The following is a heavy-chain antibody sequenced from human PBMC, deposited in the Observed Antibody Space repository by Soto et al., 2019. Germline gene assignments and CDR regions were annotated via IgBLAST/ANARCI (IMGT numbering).Heavy chain of an antibody. V-gene: IGHV1-18*01. CDR3: ARGRYGDY. CDR1: GYCFTTYG. Sequence: QVHLVQSGAEVQKPGASVKVSCKGSGYCFTTYGITWVRQAPGQGLEWMAWISAHNGNANYAQKLQGRVTVTRDTSTSTAYMERRSLRSDDTAVYYCARGRYGDYWGQGALVTVSS. D-gene: IGHD1-1*01. CDR2: ISAHNGNA. J-gene: IGHJ4*02.